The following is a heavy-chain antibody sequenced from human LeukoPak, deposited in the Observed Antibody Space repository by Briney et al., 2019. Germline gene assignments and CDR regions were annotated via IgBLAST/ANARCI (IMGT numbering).Heavy chain of an antibody. V-gene: IGHV3-23*01. CDR1: GFTFSSYA. D-gene: IGHD6-19*01. CDR2: ISGSGGST. Sequence: GGSLRLSCAASGFTFSSYAMSWVRQAPGKGLEWVSAISGSGGSTYYADSVKGRFTISRDNSKNTLYLQMNSLRAEDTAVYYCAKGDILIDSSGWPNWFDPWGQGTLVTVSS. CDR3: AKGDILIDSSGWPNWFDP. J-gene: IGHJ5*02.